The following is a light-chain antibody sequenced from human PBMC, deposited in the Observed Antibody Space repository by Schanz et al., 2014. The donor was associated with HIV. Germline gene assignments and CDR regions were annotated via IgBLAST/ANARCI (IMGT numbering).Light chain of an antibody. V-gene: IGLV2-14*01. CDR1: SSDIGGYKS. CDR2: DVS. J-gene: IGLJ1*01. CDR3: CSYTTTSTYV. Sequence: QSALTQPASVSGSPGQSISISCTGSSSDIGGYKSVSWYQQHPGKAPKLMIYDVSNRPSGVSSRFSGSKSGNTASLTISGLQAEDEADYYCCSYTTTSTYVFGAGTKLTV.